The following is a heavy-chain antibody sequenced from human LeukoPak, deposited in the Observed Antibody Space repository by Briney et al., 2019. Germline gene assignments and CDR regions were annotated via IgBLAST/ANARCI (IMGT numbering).Heavy chain of an antibody. CDR2: ISGSGGST. CDR3: AKDTPSYYDSSGYPPLGYYYGMDV. D-gene: IGHD3-22*01. J-gene: IGHJ6*02. V-gene: IGHV3-23*01. CDR1: SFTFSTFA. Sequence: GESLRLSCTVSSFTFSTFAMSWVRQAPGKGLEWVSAISGSGGSTYYADSVKGRFTISRDNSKNTLYLQMNSLRAEDTAVYYCAKDTPSYYDSSGYPPLGYYYGMDVWGQGTTVTVSS.